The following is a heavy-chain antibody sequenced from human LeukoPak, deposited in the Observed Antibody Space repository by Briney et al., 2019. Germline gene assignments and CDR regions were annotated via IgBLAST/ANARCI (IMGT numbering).Heavy chain of an antibody. Sequence: GGSLRLSCVVSGFTFNSYAMTWVRQAPGKGLEWVSTITASGDWTYYADSVKGRITISRDNSMNTLYLQMNSLRAEDTAVYFCAKGLTGAYYFDHWGQGTLVTVSS. CDR1: GFTFNSYA. D-gene: IGHD1-20*01. CDR2: ITASGDWT. V-gene: IGHV3-23*01. CDR3: AKGLTGAYYFDH. J-gene: IGHJ4*02.